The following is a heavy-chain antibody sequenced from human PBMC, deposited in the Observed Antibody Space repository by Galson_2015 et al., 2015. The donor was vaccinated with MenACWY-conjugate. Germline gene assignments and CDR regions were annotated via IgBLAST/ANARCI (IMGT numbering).Heavy chain of an antibody. D-gene: IGHD1-14*01. V-gene: IGHV3-9*01. CDR3: AKLSTGGGA. CDR1: GFTFDDYA. CDR2: ISWNGGTI. Sequence: SLRLSCAASGFTFDDYAMQWVRQAPGKGLEWVSGISWNGGTIGYADSVKGRFTIYRDNAKNSLYLQINSLRAEDTAFYYCAKLSTGGGAWGQGTLVTVSS. J-gene: IGHJ5*02.